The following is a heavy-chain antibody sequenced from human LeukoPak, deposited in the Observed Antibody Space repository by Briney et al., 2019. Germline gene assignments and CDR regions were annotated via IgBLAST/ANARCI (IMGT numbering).Heavy chain of an antibody. CDR3: AKDLSGGYDYFDY. CDR1: GFTFNTYS. J-gene: IGHJ4*02. V-gene: IGHV3-23*01. Sequence: PGGSLRLSCAASGFTFNTYSMNWVRQAPGKGLEWVSAISGGGGTTYYTDSVKGRFTISRDNSKNTLYLQMKSLRAEDTAVYYCAKDLSGGYDYFDYWGQGTLVTVSS. D-gene: IGHD5-12*01. CDR2: ISGGGGTT.